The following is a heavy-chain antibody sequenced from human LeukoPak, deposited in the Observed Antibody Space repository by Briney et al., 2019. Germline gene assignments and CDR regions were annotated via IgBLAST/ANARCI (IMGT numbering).Heavy chain of an antibody. D-gene: IGHD3-16*01. V-gene: IGHV3-53*01. Sequence: GGSLRLSCAASGFTVSSNYMSWVRQAPGKGLEWVSVIYSGGSTYYADSVKGGFTISRDNSKNTLYLQMNSLRAEDTAVYYCAVLPMITFGGVNWGQGTLVTVSS. CDR2: IYSGGST. CDR3: AVLPMITFGGVN. CDR1: GFTVSSNY. J-gene: IGHJ4*02.